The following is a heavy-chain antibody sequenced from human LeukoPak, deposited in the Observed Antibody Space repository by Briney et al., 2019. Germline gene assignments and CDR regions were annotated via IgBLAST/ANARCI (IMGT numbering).Heavy chain of an antibody. CDR3: ARGQYYDSSGYYHPIDY. CDR1: GYTFTNFD. Sequence: ASVKVSCKASGYTFTNFDINWVRQATGQGLEWMGWMDPSTDSADNAQKLQGRVTMTTDTSTSTAYMELRSLRSDDTAVYYCARGQYYDSSGYYHPIDYWGQGTLVTVSS. CDR2: MDPSTDSA. D-gene: IGHD3-22*01. V-gene: IGHV1-8*01. J-gene: IGHJ4*02.